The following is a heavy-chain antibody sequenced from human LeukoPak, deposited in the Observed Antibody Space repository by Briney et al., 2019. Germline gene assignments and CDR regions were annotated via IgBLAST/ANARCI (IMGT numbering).Heavy chain of an antibody. D-gene: IGHD5-18*01. Sequence: XGSLRLSCAASGFTFSSYAMSWVRQAPGKGLEWVSAISGSGGSTYYADSVKGRFTISRDNSKNTLYLQMNSLRAEDTAVYYCAKEGWGYSYGQPYYYGMDVWGQGTTVTVSS. J-gene: IGHJ6*02. CDR2: ISGSGGST. V-gene: IGHV3-23*01. CDR1: GFTFSSYA. CDR3: AKEGWGYSYGQPYYYGMDV.